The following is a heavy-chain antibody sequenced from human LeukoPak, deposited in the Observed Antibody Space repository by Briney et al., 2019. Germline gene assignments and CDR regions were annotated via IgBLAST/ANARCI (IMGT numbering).Heavy chain of an antibody. CDR3: SGGPHWDPHFDF. J-gene: IGHJ4*02. CDR1: GYTFTGYY. D-gene: IGHD7-27*01. V-gene: IGHV1-2*02. Sequence: ASVKVSCKASGYTFTGYYMHWVRQAPGQGLEWMGWIYPNSGGTNYAQKFQDRVTVTRDTSISTAYMELSRLRSDDTAVYYCSGGPHWDPHFDFWGQGTLVTVSS. CDR2: IYPNSGGT.